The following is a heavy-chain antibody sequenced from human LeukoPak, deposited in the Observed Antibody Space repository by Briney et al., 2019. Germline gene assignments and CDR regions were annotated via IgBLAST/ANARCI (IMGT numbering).Heavy chain of an antibody. V-gene: IGHV3-53*01. CDR1: GFTVSSNY. D-gene: IGHD3-10*01. CDR3: ASHRSGSGSYLGDAFDI. Sequence: GGSLRLPCAASGFTVSSNYMSWVRQAPGKGLEWVSVIYSGGSTYYADSVKGRFTISRDNSKNTLYLQMNSLRAEDTAVYYCASHRSGSGSYLGDAFDIWGQGTMATASS. J-gene: IGHJ3*02. CDR2: IYSGGST.